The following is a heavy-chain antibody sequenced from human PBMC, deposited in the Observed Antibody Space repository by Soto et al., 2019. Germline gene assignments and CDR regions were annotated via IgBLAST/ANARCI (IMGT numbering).Heavy chain of an antibody. V-gene: IGHV3-30*18. CDR2: ISYDGSNK. D-gene: IGHD2-2*01. Sequence: GGSLRLSCAASGFTFSSYGMHWVRQAPGKGLEWVAVISYDGSNKYYADSVKGRFTISRDNSKNTLYLQMNSLRAEDTAVYYCAKEPVEGYCSSTSCYAGYYYYYGMDVWGQGTTVTVSS. J-gene: IGHJ6*02. CDR1: GFTFSSYG. CDR3: AKEPVEGYCSSTSCYAGYYYYYGMDV.